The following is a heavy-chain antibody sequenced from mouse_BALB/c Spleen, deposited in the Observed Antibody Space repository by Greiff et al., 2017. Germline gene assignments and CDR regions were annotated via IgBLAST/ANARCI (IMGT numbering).Heavy chain of an antibody. J-gene: IGHJ1*01. CDR1: GYTFTSYW. D-gene: IGHD1-2*01. CDR3: TRALLRPRYFDV. CDR2: IYPGSGST. Sequence: LQQPGSELVRPGASVKLSCKASGYTFTSYWMHWVKQRPGQGLEWIGNIYPGSGSTNYDEKFKSKATLTVDTSSSTAYMQLSSLTSEDSAVYYCTRALLRPRYFDVWGAGTTVTVSS. V-gene: IGHV1S22*01.